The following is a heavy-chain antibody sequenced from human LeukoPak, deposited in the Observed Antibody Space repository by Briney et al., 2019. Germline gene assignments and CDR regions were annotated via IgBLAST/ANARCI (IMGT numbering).Heavy chain of an antibody. CDR2: FDPEDGET. CDR1: GYTLTELS. V-gene: IGHV1-24*01. J-gene: IGHJ4*02. CDR3: ATDLPGFLPYYDILTGSLS. Sequence: ASVKVSCKVSGYTLTELSMHWVRQAPGKGLEWRGGFDPEDGETIYAQKFQGRVTMTEDTSTDTAYMELSSLRSEDTAVYYCATDLPGFLPYYDILTGSLSWGQGTLVTVSS. D-gene: IGHD3-9*01.